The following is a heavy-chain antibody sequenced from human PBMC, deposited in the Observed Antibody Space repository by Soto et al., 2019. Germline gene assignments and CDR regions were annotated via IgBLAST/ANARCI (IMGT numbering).Heavy chain of an antibody. D-gene: IGHD3-22*01. Sequence: SETLSLTCAVYGGSFSGYYWTWIRQPPGTGLEWIGEINHSGSTNYNPSLKSRVTISVDTSKNQFSLKLTSVTAADTAVYYCARDTLYYDSSGYPPDYWGQGTLVTVSS. CDR2: INHSGST. V-gene: IGHV4-34*01. J-gene: IGHJ4*02. CDR3: ARDTLYYDSSGYPPDY. CDR1: GGSFSGYY.